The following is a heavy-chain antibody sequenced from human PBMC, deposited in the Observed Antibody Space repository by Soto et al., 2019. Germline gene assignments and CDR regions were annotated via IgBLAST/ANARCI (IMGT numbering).Heavy chain of an antibody. CDR3: ARVFEDGYDTVDY. D-gene: IGHD5-12*01. J-gene: IGHJ4*02. CDR2: IHPSGGST. V-gene: IGHV1-46*01. CDR1: GYTFTSYY. Sequence: QVQLVQSGAEVKKPGASVKVSCKASGYTFTSYYMHWVRQAPGQGLEWMGIIHPSGGSTSYAKKFQGRVTNTRDTSTNTVYKELSRLRSEDTAVYYCARVFEDGYDTVDYWGQGTLVTVSS.